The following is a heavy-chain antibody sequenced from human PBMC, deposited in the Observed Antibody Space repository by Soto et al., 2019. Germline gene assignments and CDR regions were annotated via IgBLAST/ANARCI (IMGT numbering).Heavy chain of an antibody. CDR1: GGTFSSYT. D-gene: IGHD6-6*01. CDR3: ARDDSSSSYGWFDP. Sequence: SVKVSCKASGGTFSSYTISWVRQAPGQGLEWMGRIIPILGIANYAQKFQGRVTITADKSTSTAYMELSSLRSEDTAVYYCARDDSSSSYGWFDPWGQGTLVTVSS. V-gene: IGHV1-69*04. CDR2: IIPILGIA. J-gene: IGHJ5*02.